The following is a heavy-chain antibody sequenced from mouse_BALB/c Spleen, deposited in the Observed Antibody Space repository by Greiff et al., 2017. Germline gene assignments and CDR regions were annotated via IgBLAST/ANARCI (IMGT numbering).Heavy chain of an antibody. CDR1: GFTFSSFG. D-gene: IGHD1-1*01. J-gene: IGHJ3*01. V-gene: IGHV5-17*02. Sequence: EAQLVESGGGLVQPGGSRKLSCAASGFTFSSFGMRWVRQAPEKGLEWVAYISSGSSTIYYADTVKGRFTISRDNPKNTLFLQMTSLRSEDTAMYYCARYYGSSFAYWGQGTLVTVSA. CDR2: ISSGSSTI. CDR3: ARYYGSSFAY.